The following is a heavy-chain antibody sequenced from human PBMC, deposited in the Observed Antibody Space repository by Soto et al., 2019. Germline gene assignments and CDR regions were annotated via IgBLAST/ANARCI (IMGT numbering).Heavy chain of an antibody. CDR1: GFTFSSYG. V-gene: IGHV3-23*01. J-gene: IGHJ4*02. Sequence: EVQLLESGGGLVQPGGSLRLSCAASGFTFSSYGMSWVRQAPGKGLEWVSAISSSGGSAYYADSVKGRFTISRDNSKNTLYLQMNSLRAEDTSVYYCARGATSPSYWGQGTLVTVSS. CDR2: ISSSGGSA. CDR3: ARGATSPSY.